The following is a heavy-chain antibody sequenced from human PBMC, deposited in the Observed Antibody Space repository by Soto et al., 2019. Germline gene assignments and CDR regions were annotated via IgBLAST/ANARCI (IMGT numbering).Heavy chain of an antibody. V-gene: IGHV3-30*18. Sequence: LRLSCAASGFTFSSDGMHWFRQAPGKGLEWVAIISNDGNNQYYGESVKGRFTISRDNSKNTLYLQMNSLRAEDTAVYYCAKGGGDSSAFEFWGRGTMVTVSS. CDR2: ISNDGNNQ. CDR3: AKGGGDSSAFEF. CDR1: GFTFSSDG. D-gene: IGHD6-13*01. J-gene: IGHJ3*01.